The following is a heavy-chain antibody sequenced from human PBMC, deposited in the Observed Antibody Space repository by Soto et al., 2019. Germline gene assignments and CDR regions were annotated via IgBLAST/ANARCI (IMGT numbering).Heavy chain of an antibody. CDR1: GFTVSSNY. V-gene: IGHV3-66*01. CDR3: ARDREVGATND. D-gene: IGHD1-26*01. Sequence: EVQLVESGGGLVQPGGSLRLSCAASGFTVSSNYMSWVRQAPGKGLEWVSVIYSGGSTYYVDSVKGRFTISRDNSKNTLYLQMNSLRAEDTAVYYCARDREVGATNDWGQGTLVTVSS. J-gene: IGHJ4*02. CDR2: IYSGGST.